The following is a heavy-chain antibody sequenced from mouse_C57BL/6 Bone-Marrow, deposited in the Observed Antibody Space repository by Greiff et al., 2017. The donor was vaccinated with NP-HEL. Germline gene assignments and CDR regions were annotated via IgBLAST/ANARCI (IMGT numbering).Heavy chain of an antibody. CDR1: GFPITSGYY. Sequence: ESGPGLVKPSQSLFLTCSITGFPITSGYYWIWIRQSPGKPLEWMGYITHSGETFYNPSLQSPISITRETSKNQFFLQLNSVTTEDTAMYYCAGASNCDLLYFDYWGQGTTLTVSS. V-gene: IGHV12-3*01. CDR2: ITHSGET. D-gene: IGHD4-1*01. CDR3: AGASNCDLLYFDY. J-gene: IGHJ2*01.